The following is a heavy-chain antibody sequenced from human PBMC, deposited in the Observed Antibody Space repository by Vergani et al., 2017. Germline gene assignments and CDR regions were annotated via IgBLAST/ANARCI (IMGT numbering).Heavy chain of an antibody. CDR1: GYSFTNYW. D-gene: IGHD3-22*01. CDR2: IHPADSDT. V-gene: IGHV5-51*01. Sequence: EVQLVQSGAEVKKPGESLKIPCQISGYSFTNYWIGWVRQMPGKGLEWMGIIHPADSDTRYSPSIQGQVTISVDKSISTAYLQRSSLRASDSAMYYYARLYGRDSSGSKYFDYWGQGTLVTVSS. CDR3: ARLYGRDSSGSKYFDY. J-gene: IGHJ4*02.